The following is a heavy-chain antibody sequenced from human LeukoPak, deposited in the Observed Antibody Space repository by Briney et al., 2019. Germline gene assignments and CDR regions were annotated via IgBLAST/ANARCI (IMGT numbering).Heavy chain of an antibody. D-gene: IGHD3-10*01. CDR3: AKDPIRGRIGETHFDY. CDR1: GFTFSDYT. Sequence: QAGGSLRLSCEASGFTFSDYTMNWVRQAPGKGLEWVSYISSISSTIYYTDSVKGRFSISRDNAKNTLYLQMNSLRAEDTAVYYCAKDPIRGRIGETHFDYWGQGTLVTVSS. CDR2: ISSISSTI. J-gene: IGHJ4*02. V-gene: IGHV3-48*04.